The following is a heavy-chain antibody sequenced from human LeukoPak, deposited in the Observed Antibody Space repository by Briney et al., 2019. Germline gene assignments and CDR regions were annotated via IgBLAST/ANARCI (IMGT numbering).Heavy chain of an antibody. V-gene: IGHV3-23*01. CDR2: ISGSGGST. CDR3: ANLIVGATYYFDY. Sequence: PGGSLRLSCAASGFTSSSYAMSWVRQAPGKGLEWVSAISGSGGSTYYADSVKGRFTISRDNSKNTLYLQMNSLRAEDTAVYYCANLIVGATYYFDYWGQGTLVTVSS. CDR1: GFTSSSYA. J-gene: IGHJ4*02. D-gene: IGHD1-26*01.